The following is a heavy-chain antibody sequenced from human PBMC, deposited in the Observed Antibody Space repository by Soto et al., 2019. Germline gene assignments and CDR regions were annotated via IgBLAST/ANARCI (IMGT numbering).Heavy chain of an antibody. J-gene: IGHJ6*04. Sequence: QPGGSLRLSCAASGFTLSSYDMHWVRQATGKGLEWVSAIGTAVDTYYPGSVKGRFTISRENAKNSLYLQMNSLRAGDTAVYYCARETPFSSSSGPYYGRDVWGKGTTVTASS. D-gene: IGHD6-6*01. CDR1: GFTLSSYD. CDR3: ARETPFSSSSGPYYGRDV. V-gene: IGHV3-13*01. CDR2: IGTAVDT.